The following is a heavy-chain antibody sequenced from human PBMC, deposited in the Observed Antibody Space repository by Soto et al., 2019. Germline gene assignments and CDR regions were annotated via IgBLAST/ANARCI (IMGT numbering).Heavy chain of an antibody. CDR1: GFSFSRYA. V-gene: IGHV3-23*01. D-gene: IGHD1-1*01. J-gene: IGHJ4*02. Sequence: LRLSCTASGFSFSRYAMGWVRQAPGKGLEWVSVISSVGGNIHYVESVKGRFTISRDNSKNTLYLQMNSLRVEDTAVYNCATQDFRGTSGTTWGQGTQVTVSS. CDR2: ISSVGGNI. CDR3: ATQDFRGTSGTT.